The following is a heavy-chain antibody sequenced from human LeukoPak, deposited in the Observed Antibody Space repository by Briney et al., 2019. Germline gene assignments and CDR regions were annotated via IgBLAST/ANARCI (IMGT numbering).Heavy chain of an antibody. CDR3: ARQHCSGGRCYSDYYYGMDV. Sequence: SETLSLTCTVSGGSINSYFWSWIRQPPGKGLEWIGYIYYSGSTNYNPSLRSRVTISADTSKNQFSLKLSSVTAADTAVYYCARQHCSGGRCYSDYYYGMDVWGQGTTVTVSS. CDR1: GGSINSYF. CDR2: IYYSGST. V-gene: IGHV4-59*08. D-gene: IGHD2-15*01. J-gene: IGHJ6*02.